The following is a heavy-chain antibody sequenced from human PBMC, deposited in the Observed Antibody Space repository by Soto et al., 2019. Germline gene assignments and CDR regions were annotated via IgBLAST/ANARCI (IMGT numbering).Heavy chain of an antibody. CDR1: GFTFSSYG. J-gene: IGHJ6*02. Sequence: PGGSLRLSCAASGFTFSSYGMHWVRQAPGKGLGWVAVIWYDGSNKYYADSVKGRFTISRDNSKNTLYLQMNSLRAEDTAVYYCARPKSLDEPIGMDVWGQGTTVTVYS. CDR2: IWYDGSNK. V-gene: IGHV3-33*01. CDR3: ARPKSLDEPIGMDV.